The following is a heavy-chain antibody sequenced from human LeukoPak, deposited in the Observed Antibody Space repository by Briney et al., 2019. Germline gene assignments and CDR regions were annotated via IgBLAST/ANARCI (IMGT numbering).Heavy chain of an antibody. CDR2: INPSGGST. Sequence: ASVKVSCKASGYTFTSYYTHWVRQAPGXGLXWMGIINPSGGSTSYAQKFQGRVTMTRDTSTSTVYMELSSLRSEDTAVYYCARGEKYYYDSSGTTGGYWGQGTLVTVSS. J-gene: IGHJ4*02. CDR3: ARGEKYYYDSSGTTGGY. V-gene: IGHV1-46*01. CDR1: GYTFTSYY. D-gene: IGHD3-22*01.